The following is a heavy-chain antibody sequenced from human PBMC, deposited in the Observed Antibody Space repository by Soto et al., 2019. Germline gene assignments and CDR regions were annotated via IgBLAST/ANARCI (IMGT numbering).Heavy chain of an antibody. CDR2: INPNSGGT. CDR1: GYTFTGYY. Sequence: ASVKVSCKASGYTFTGYYMHWVRRAPGQGLEWMGWINPNSGGTNYAQKFQGRVTMTRDTSISTAYMELSRLRSDDTAVYYCARGDTAMVPGYYYYGMDVWGQGTTVTVSS. D-gene: IGHD5-18*01. CDR3: ARGDTAMVPGYYYYGMDV. J-gene: IGHJ6*02. V-gene: IGHV1-2*02.